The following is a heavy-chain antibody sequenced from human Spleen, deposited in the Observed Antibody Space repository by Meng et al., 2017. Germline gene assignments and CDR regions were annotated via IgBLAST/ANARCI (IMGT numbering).Heavy chain of an antibody. CDR1: GFTFSSYG. D-gene: IGHD5-18*01. V-gene: IGHV3-33*06. J-gene: IGHJ3*02. CDR3: AKDLTPMVLNDAFDI. Sequence: GGSLRLSCAASGFTFSSYGMHWVRQAPGKGLEWVAVIWYDGSNKYYADSVKGRFTISRDNSKNTLYLQMNSLRAEDTAVYYCAKDLTPMVLNDAFDIWGQGTMVTVSS. CDR2: IWYDGSNK.